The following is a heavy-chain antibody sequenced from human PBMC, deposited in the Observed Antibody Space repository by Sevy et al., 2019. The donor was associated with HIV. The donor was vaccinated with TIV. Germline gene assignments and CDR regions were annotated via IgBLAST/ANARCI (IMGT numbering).Heavy chain of an antibody. CDR2: ISGGGNNI. Sequence: GGSLRLSCAASGFTFSGYEMNWVRQAPGKGLEWVSYISGGGNNIYYANSVKGRFTISRDNAKNSLYLQMNSLRAEDTAVYYCARELVASGPAFDYWGQGSLVTVSS. D-gene: IGHD3-3*02. CDR3: ARELVASGPAFDY. J-gene: IGHJ4*02. CDR1: GFTFSGYE. V-gene: IGHV3-48*03.